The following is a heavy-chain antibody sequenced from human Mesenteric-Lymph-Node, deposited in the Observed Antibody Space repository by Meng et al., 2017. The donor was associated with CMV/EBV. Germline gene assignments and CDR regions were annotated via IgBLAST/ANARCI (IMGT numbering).Heavy chain of an antibody. Sequence: SETLSLTCTVSGGSISNSDYYWGWVRQPPGTGLEWIASIYYSGSTYYNASLKSRVTISLDTSKNQFSLKLRSVTAADTAVYYCARDLGVVVAPNGDEYFQHWGQGTLVTVSS. V-gene: IGHV4-39*07. CDR1: GGSISNSDYY. D-gene: IGHD3-3*01. CDR3: ARDLGVVVAPNGDEYFQH. J-gene: IGHJ1*01. CDR2: IYYSGST.